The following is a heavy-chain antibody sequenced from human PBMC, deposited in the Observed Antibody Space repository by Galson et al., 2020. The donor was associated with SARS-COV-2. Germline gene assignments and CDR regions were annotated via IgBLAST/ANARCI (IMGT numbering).Heavy chain of an antibody. J-gene: IGHJ4*02. CDR3: ARVGTRSGWKYYFDY. V-gene: IGHV3-74*01. CDR1: GFTFSSCW. D-gene: IGHD6-19*01. CDR2: INSDGSST. Sequence: TGGSLRLSCAASGFTFSSCWMHWVRQAPGKGLVWVSRINSDGSSTSYADSVKGRFTISRDNAKNTLYLQTNSLRAEDTAVYYCARVGTRSGWKYYFDYWGQGTLVTVSS.